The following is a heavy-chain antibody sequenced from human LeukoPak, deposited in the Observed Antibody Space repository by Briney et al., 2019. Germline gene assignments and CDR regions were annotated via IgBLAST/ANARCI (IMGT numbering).Heavy chain of an antibody. Sequence: GGSLRLSCTVSGFTVSSNSMSWVRQALGKGLEWVSFIYSGGNTHCSDSVKGRFTISRDNSKNTLYLQMNSLRADDTAVYYCARRAGEYSHPYDYWGQGTLVTVSS. CDR1: GFTVSSNS. V-gene: IGHV3-53*01. CDR2: IYSGGNT. CDR3: ARRAGEYSHPYDY. J-gene: IGHJ4*02. D-gene: IGHD4-17*01.